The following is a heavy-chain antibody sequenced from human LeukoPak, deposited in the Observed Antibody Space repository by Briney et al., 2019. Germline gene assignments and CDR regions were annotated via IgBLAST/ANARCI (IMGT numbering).Heavy chain of an antibody. Sequence: ASVKVSCKASGYTFTSYYMHWVRQAPGQGLEWMGIINPSGGSTSYAQKFQGRVTMTRDMSTSTVYMELSSLRSEDTAVYYCARNGGAISHSIAARTVYYYYYMDVWGKGTTVTISS. CDR2: INPSGGST. CDR3: ARNGGAISHSIAARTVYYYYYMDV. V-gene: IGHV1-46*01. D-gene: IGHD6-6*01. CDR1: GYTFTSYY. J-gene: IGHJ6*03.